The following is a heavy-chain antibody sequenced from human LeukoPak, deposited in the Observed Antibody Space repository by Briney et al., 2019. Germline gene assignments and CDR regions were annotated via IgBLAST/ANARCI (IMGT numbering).Heavy chain of an antibody. CDR3: ATWNDGWEFAY. D-gene: IGHD1-1*01. CDR1: GFTFSFSW. Sequence: GGPLRLSCAASGFTFSFSWIHWVRQAPGKGLEWVAHIKEDGTEEYYVDSVKGRFTISRDNAKNSLYLQMNSLRAEDTAVYYCATWNDGWEFAYWGQGTLVSVSS. CDR2: IKEDGTEE. J-gene: IGHJ4*02. V-gene: IGHV3-7*05.